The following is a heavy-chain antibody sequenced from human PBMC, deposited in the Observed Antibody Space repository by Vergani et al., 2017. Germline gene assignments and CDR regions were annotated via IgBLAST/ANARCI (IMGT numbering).Heavy chain of an antibody. CDR2: INPSGGST. CDR1: GYPFTSYY. V-gene: IGHV1-46*01. Sequence: QVQLVQSGAEVKKPGASVKVSCKASGYPFTSYYMHWVRQAPGQGLEWMGIINPSGGSTSYAQKFQGRVTMTRDTSTSTVYMELSRLSSDDTAVYYCARDRYGFDYWGQGTLVTVSS. J-gene: IGHJ4*02. CDR3: ARDRYGFDY. D-gene: IGHD4-17*01.